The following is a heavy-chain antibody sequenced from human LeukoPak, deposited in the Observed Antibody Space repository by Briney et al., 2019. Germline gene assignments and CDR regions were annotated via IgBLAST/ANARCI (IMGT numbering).Heavy chain of an antibody. CDR1: GFTFSSYG. J-gene: IGHJ4*02. CDR3: TKGISAEDYRFFF. D-gene: IGHD3-16*02. CDR2: IQSDAGNK. Sequence: GGSLRLPCTASGFTFSSYGIHWVRQAPGKGLEWVAFIQSDAGNKHYADSVKGRFTISRDNSKNTLYLQMNSLRPEDTAAYYCTKGISAEDYRFFFWGQGALVTVSS. V-gene: IGHV3-30*02.